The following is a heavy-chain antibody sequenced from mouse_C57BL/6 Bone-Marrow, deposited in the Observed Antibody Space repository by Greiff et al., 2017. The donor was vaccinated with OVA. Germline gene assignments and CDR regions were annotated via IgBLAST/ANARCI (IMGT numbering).Heavy chain of an antibody. V-gene: IGHV1-81*01. CDR3: ARGDYGSRYDY. CDR1: GYTFTSYG. CDR2: IYPRSGNT. D-gene: IGHD1-1*01. J-gene: IGHJ2*01. Sequence: QVQLKESGAELARPGASVKLSCKASGYTFTSYGISWVKQRTGQGLEWIGEIYPRSGNTYYNEKFKGKATLTADKSSSTAYMELSSLTSEDSAVYFWARGDYGSRYDYWGQGTTLTVSS.